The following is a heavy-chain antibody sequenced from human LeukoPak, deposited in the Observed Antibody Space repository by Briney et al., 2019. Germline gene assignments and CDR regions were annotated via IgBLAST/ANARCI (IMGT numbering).Heavy chain of an antibody. CDR2: ISSSGSTI. D-gene: IGHD2-2*02. V-gene: IGHV3-48*03. J-gene: IGHJ3*02. CDR3: ARRDIVVVPAAIFGAFDI. Sequence: PGGSLRLSCAASGFTFSNYEMNWVRQAPGKGLEWVSYISSSGSTIYYADSVKGRFTISRDNAKNSLYPQMNSLRAEDTALYYCARRDIVVVPAAIFGAFDIWGQGTMVTVSS. CDR1: GFTFSNYE.